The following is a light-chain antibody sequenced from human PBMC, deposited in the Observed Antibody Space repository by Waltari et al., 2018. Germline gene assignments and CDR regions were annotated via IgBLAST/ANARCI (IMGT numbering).Light chain of an antibody. CDR3: HQYYNTPPT. V-gene: IGKV4-1*01. CDR1: QSVLYSSNNKNY. J-gene: IGKJ1*01. CDR2: WAS. Sequence: IVMTQSPDSLAVSLGARATINCKSRQSVLYSSNNKNYLAWYQHKPGQPPKLLIYWASTRESGVPDRFSGSGSGTDFTLTISSLQAEDVAVYYCHQYYNTPPTFGQGTKVEIK.